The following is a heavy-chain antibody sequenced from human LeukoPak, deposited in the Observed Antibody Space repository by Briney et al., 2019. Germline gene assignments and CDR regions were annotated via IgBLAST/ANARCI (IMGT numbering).Heavy chain of an antibody. CDR2: ISGSGGST. J-gene: IGHJ4*02. V-gene: IGHV3-23*01. CDR3: ARDGYNERWFDY. D-gene: IGHD5-24*01. Sequence: GGSLRLSCAASGFTFSSYAMSWVRQAPGKGLEWVSAISGSGGSTYYADSVKGRFTISRDNAKNSLYLQMNSLRAEDTAVYYCARDGYNERWFDYWGQGTLVTVSS. CDR1: GFTFSSYA.